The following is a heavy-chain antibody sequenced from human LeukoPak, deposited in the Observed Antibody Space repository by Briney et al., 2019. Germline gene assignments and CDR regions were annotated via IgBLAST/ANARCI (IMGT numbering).Heavy chain of an antibody. CDR2: IYYSGST. D-gene: IGHD3-22*01. J-gene: IGHJ3*02. CDR3: ASGPLNYYDSSGYLGAFDI. CDR1: GGSISSYY. V-gene: IGHV4-59*08. Sequence: PSKTLSLTCTVSGGSISSYYWSWIRQPPGKGLEWIGYIYYSGSTNYNPSLKSRVTISVDTSKNQFSLKLSSVTAADTAVYYCASGPLNYYDSSGYLGAFDIWGQGTMVTVSS.